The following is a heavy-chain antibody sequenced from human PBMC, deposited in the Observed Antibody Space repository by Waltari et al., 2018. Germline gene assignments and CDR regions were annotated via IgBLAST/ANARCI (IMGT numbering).Heavy chain of an antibody. J-gene: IGHJ4*02. CDR3: AGGGTAMLPSGY. CDR2: IKHIGRP. CDR1: GGSFSGSY. V-gene: IGHV4-34*01. D-gene: IGHD5-18*01. Sequence: QVQLQQWGAGLLKPSETLSLTCAVYGGSFSGSYWRWIGQPPGKGLDVIWEIKHIGRPNYNPSLKSLVTISVDTSKNQFSLKLSSVTAADTAVYYCAGGGTAMLPSGYWGQGTLVTVSS.